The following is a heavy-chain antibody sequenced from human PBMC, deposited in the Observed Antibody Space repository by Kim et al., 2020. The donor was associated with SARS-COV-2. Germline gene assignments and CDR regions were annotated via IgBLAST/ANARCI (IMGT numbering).Heavy chain of an antibody. CDR3: ARHPGGGWFDP. D-gene: IGHD3-16*01. CDR2: IHSTGFT. CDR1: GGSISGYY. V-gene: IGHV4-59*08. Sequence: SDTLSLTCTVSGGSISGYYYSWIRQPPGKGLEWIGYIHSTGFTKYNPSLNSRVTISIDTSKNQFSLRLTSVTAADTAMYYCARHPGGGWFDPWGQATL. J-gene: IGHJ5*02.